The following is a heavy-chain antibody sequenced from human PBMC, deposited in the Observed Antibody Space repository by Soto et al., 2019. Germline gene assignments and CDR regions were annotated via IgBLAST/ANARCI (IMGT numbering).Heavy chain of an antibody. Sequence: PGGSLRLSCAASGFTFSSYSMNWVRQAPGKGLEWVSSISSSSSSYIYYADSVKGRFTISRDNAKNSLYLQMNSLRAEDTAVYYCARLGYYYGFFDYWGQGTLVTVSS. CDR2: ISSSSSSYI. D-gene: IGHD3-22*01. CDR1: GFTFSSYS. V-gene: IGHV3-21*01. J-gene: IGHJ4*02. CDR3: ARLGYYYGFFDY.